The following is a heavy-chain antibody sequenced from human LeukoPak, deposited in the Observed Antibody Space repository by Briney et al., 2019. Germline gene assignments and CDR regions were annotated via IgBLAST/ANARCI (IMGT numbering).Heavy chain of an antibody. CDR2: IYPGDSDT. CDR1: GYSFTSYW. D-gene: IGHD3-10*01. CDR3: ARHGAVLWFGELLSTTESYYGMDV. V-gene: IGHV5-51*01. J-gene: IGHJ6*02. Sequence: GESLKISCKGSGYSFTSYWIGWVRQMPGKGLEWMGIIYPGDSDTRYSPSFQGQVTISADKSISTAYLQWSSLKASDTAMYYCARHGAVLWFGELLSTTESYYGMDVWGQGTTVTVSS.